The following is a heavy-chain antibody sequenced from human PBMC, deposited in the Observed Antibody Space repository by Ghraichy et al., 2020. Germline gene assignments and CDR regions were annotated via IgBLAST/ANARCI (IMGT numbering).Heavy chain of an antibody. CDR2: ISGSGGST. J-gene: IGHJ4*02. V-gene: IGHV3-23*01. D-gene: IGHD3-10*01. CDR3: VTMVRGVIY. Sequence: LSLTCAASGFTFSSYAMSWVRQAPGKALEWVLAISGSGGSTYYADSVKGRFTISRDNSKNTLYLQMNSLRAEDTAVYYGVTMVRGVIYWGQGTLVTVSS. CDR1: GFTFSSYA.